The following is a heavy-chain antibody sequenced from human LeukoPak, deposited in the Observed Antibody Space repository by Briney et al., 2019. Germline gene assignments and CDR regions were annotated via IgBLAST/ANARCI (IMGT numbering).Heavy chain of an antibody. D-gene: IGHD2-8*02. Sequence: GRSLRLSCAASGFTFSSYGMHWVRQAPGKGLEWVAVISYDGSNKYYADSVKGRFTISRDNSKNTLYLQMNSLRAEDTAVYSCAKDQGYCTGDSCYYGMDVWGQGTTVTVSS. CDR2: ISYDGSNK. J-gene: IGHJ6*02. CDR1: GFTFSSYG. CDR3: AKDQGYCTGDSCYYGMDV. V-gene: IGHV3-30*18.